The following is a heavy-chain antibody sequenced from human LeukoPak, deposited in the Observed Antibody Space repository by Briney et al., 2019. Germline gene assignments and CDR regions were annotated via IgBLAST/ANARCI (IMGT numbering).Heavy chain of an antibody. D-gene: IGHD3-3*01. CDR3: ARGRVGFWSGYYDY. Sequence: RASVKVSCKASGYTFTSYDINWVRQATGQGLEWMGWMNPNSGNTGYAQKFQGRDTITRNTSISTAYMELSSLRSEDTAVYYCARGRVGFWSGYYDYWGQGTLVTVSS. CDR2: MNPNSGNT. V-gene: IGHV1-8*03. J-gene: IGHJ4*02. CDR1: GYTFTSYD.